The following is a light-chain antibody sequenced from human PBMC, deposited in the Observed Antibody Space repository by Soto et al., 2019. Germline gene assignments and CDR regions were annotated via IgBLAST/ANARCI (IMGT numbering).Light chain of an antibody. CDR1: SGSIASNY. J-gene: IGLJ1*01. Sequence: FLPTLPPSVSETPGKTVSISCTRGSGSIASNYVQWYQQRPGSAPTTEIYEDNQRPSGVPERFSGSIDSSSSSAARAVAGLKTEDEADDYYQSYDSSILDVYVTATKVTV. CDR2: EDN. CDR3: QSYDSSILDV. V-gene: IGLV6-57*04.